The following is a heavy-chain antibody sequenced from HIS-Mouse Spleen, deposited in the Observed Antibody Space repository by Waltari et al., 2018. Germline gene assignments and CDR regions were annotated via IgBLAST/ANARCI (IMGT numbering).Heavy chain of an antibody. V-gene: IGHV1-8*01. D-gene: IGHD3-9*01. J-gene: IGHJ6*02. CDR3: ARGVLGYDILTGYYNGMDV. CDR1: GYTFTSYD. Sequence: QVQLVQSGAEVKKPGASVKVSCKASGYTFTSYDINWVRQATGQGLEWMGRNNPTRGKQGLAKKFQGRVTMTRNTSISTAYMGLSSLRSEDTAVYYCARGVLGYDILTGYYNGMDVWGQGTTVTVSS. CDR2: NNPTRGKQ.